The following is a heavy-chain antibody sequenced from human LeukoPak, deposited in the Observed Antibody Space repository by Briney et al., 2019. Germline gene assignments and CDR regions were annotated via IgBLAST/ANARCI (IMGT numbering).Heavy chain of an antibody. Sequence: GGSLRLSCAASGFTFSSYWMSWVRQAPGKGLEWVANIKQDGSEKYYVDSVKGSFTISRDNAKNSLYLQMHSLRAEDTAVYYCASTYVVVTAVHDAFHIWGQGTMVTVSS. J-gene: IGHJ3*02. D-gene: IGHD2-21*02. CDR1: GFTFSSYW. V-gene: IGHV3-7*02. CDR2: IKQDGSEK. CDR3: ASTYVVVTAVHDAFHI.